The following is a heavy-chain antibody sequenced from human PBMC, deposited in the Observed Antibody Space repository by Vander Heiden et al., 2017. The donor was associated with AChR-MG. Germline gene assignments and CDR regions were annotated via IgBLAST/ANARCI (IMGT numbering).Heavy chain of an antibody. D-gene: IGHD3-22*01. J-gene: IGHJ1*01. CDR2: INPNSGDT. Sequence: QVQLVQSGAEVKKPGASVKVSCKASGYTFTGYYMHWVRQAPGQGLEWMGWINPNSGDTNYAQKFQGRVTMTRDTSISTAYMELSRLTSDDTAVYYCARVVSMIVVSAEYFQHWGQGTLVTVSS. V-gene: IGHV1-2*02. CDR1: GYTFTGYY. CDR3: ARVVSMIVVSAEYFQH.